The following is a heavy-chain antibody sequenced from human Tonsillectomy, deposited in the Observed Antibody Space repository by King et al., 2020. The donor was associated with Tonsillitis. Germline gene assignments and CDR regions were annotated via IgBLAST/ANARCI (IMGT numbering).Heavy chain of an antibody. D-gene: IGHD3-10*01. V-gene: IGHV3-33*08. Sequence: VQLVESGGGVVQPGRSLRLSCAASGFTFSDYGMHWVRQAPGKGLEWVAVIWYDGSNKYYADSVKGRFTISRDNSKNTLFRQMNSLRAEDTAVYYCARDQGYYGSDYWGQGTLVSVSS. J-gene: IGHJ4*02. CDR3: ARDQGYYGSDY. CDR1: GFTFSDYG. CDR2: IWYDGSNK.